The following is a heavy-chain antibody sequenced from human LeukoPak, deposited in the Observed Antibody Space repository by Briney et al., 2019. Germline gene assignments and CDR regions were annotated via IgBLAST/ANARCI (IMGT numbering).Heavy chain of an antibody. V-gene: IGHV3-74*01. Sequence: GGSLRLSCAASGLTFSSYWMHWVRQAPGKGLVWVSRINSDGSSTSYADSVRGRFTISRDNAKNTLYLQMNSLRAEDTAVYYRARDGDFYVWGSYRTPQNDYWGQGTLVTVSS. D-gene: IGHD3-16*02. J-gene: IGHJ4*02. CDR1: GLTFSSYW. CDR3: ARDGDFYVWGSYRTPQNDY. CDR2: INSDGSST.